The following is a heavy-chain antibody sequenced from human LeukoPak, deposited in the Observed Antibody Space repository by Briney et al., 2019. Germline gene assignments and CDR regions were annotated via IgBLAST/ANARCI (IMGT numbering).Heavy chain of an antibody. CDR2: INHSGST. J-gene: IGHJ5*02. Sequence: SETLSLTCAVYGGSFSGYYWSWIRQPPGKGLEWIGEINHSGSTNYNPSLKSRVTISVDTSKNQFSLKLSSVTAADTAVYYCARNPFSSCVLLDPWSQGTLVTVSS. D-gene: IGHD6-6*01. CDR1: GGSFSGYY. CDR3: ARNPFSSCVLLDP. V-gene: IGHV4-34*01.